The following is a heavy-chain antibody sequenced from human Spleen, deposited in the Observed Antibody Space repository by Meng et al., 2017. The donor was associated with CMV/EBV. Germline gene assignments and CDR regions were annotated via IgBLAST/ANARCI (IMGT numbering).Heavy chain of an antibody. V-gene: IGHV4-34*01. Sequence: DSYRSSTRQPPGKGLEWIGEINHSGSTNSNPSLKSRVTISVDTSKNQFSLKLSSVTAADTAVYYCARVPSLGYCSSTSCPRGTYFDYWGQGTLVTVSS. CDR2: INHSGST. CDR1: DSY. CDR3: ARVPSLGYCSSTSCPRGTYFDY. J-gene: IGHJ4*02. D-gene: IGHD2-2*01.